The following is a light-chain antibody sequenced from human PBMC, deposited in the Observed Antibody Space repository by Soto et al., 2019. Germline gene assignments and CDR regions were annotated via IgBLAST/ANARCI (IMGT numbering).Light chain of an antibody. CDR1: QSVRGW. CDR2: VAS. J-gene: IGKJ1*01. CDR3: QQYDTFSGT. Sequence: IQLTQSHSTLSASVGNTFPFTCRASQSVRGWLAWYQQKPGEAPKLLIYVASALPRGVPSRFSGSGPGTKFTLTIASLQSDDFATYYCQQYDTFSGTFGPGTKVDIK. V-gene: IGKV1-5*01.